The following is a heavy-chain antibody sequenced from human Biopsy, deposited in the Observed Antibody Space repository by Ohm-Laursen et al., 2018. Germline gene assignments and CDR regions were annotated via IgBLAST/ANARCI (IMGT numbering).Heavy chain of an antibody. CDR2: RFHSGSP. CDR3: VRLNRRGNIIFFDY. V-gene: IGHV4-59*08. Sequence: PSDTLSLTCTVSGGSITADFWTWIWQTPGERLEWIGYRFHSGSPMYNPSLKSRVTISVDTSKSQFSLTLTSVTAADTTVYYCVRLNRRGNIIFFDYWGRGTLVTVSS. J-gene: IGHJ4*02. CDR1: GGSITADF. D-gene: IGHD3/OR15-3a*01.